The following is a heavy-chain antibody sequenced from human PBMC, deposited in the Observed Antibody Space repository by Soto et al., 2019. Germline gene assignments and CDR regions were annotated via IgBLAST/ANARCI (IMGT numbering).Heavy chain of an antibody. CDR3: AKTPRDVSQGSGRSFDY. D-gene: IGHD6-19*01. CDR1: GFTFSSYG. J-gene: IGHJ4*02. CDR2: ISYDGSNK. V-gene: IGHV3-30*18. Sequence: PGGSLRLSCAASGFTFSSYGMHWVRQAPGKGLEWVAVISYDGSNKYYADSVKGRFTISRDNSKNTLYLQMNSLRAEDTAVYYCAKTPRDVSQGSGRSFDYWGQGTLVTVSS.